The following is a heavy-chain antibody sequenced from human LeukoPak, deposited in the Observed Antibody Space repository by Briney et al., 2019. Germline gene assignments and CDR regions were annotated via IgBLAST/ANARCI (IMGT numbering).Heavy chain of an antibody. CDR2: ISGSGGST. CDR3: ARDVVPYYYYYMDV. V-gene: IGHV3-23*01. CDR1: GFTFSSYA. Sequence: GGSLRLSCAASGFTFSSYAMSWVRQAPGKGLEWVSAISGSGGSTYYADSVKGRFTISRDNSKNTLYLQMNSLRAEDTAVYYCARDVVPYYYYYMDVWGKGTTVTVSS. D-gene: IGHD2-21*01. J-gene: IGHJ6*03.